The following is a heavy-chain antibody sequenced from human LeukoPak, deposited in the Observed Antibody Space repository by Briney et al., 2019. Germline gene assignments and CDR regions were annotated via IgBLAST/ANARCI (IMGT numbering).Heavy chain of an antibody. V-gene: IGHV3-11*04. CDR2: ISSSGSTI. CDR3: AGYSSGWFGAFDI. Sequence: GGSLRLSCAASGFTFSDYYMSWIRQAPGKGLEWVSYISSSGSTIYYAGSVKGRFTISRDNAKNSLYLQMNSLRAEDTAVYYCAGYSSGWFGAFDIWGQGTMVTVSS. CDR1: GFTFSDYY. D-gene: IGHD6-19*01. J-gene: IGHJ3*02.